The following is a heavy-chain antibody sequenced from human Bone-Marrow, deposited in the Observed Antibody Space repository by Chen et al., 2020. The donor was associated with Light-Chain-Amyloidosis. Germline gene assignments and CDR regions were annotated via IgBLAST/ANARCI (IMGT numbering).Heavy chain of an antibody. V-gene: IGHV5-51*01. J-gene: IGHJ4*02. Sequence: EVQLEQSGPEVKKPGESLKISCKGSGYTFPNYWIGWVRQMPGKGLEWMGAIYPDGSDARYSPSFEGQVTISADKSITTAYLQWRSLKASDTAMYYCARRRDGYNFDYWGQGTLVTVSS. CDR2: IYPDGSDA. D-gene: IGHD5-12*01. CDR3: ARRRDGYNFDY. CDR1: GYTFPNYW.